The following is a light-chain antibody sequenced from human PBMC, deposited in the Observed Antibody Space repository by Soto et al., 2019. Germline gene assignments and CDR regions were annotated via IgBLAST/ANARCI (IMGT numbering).Light chain of an antibody. V-gene: IGKV3-20*01. CDR1: QSDSSSY. CDR3: QQYGSSLLT. Sequence: EIVLTQSPGTLSLSAGERATLSCRPSQSDSSSYLAWYQQKPGQAPRLLIYGASSRATGIPERFSGSGSGTDFTLTISRLEPEDFAVYYCQQYGSSLLTFGGETKVDIK. J-gene: IGKJ4*01. CDR2: GAS.